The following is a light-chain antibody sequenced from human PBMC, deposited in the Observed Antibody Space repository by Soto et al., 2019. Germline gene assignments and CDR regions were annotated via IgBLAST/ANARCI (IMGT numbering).Light chain of an antibody. CDR1: QSVRSNY. J-gene: IGKJ4*01. CDR3: QQYGTSPPLT. V-gene: IGKV3-20*01. Sequence: EIVLTQSPGTLSLSPGVRATLSCRASQSVRSNYLAWYQQKPGQAPRLLLYGASSRATGIPDRFSGSGSGTDFTLTISRLEPEDFALYYCQQYGTSPPLTFGGGTKVEIK. CDR2: GAS.